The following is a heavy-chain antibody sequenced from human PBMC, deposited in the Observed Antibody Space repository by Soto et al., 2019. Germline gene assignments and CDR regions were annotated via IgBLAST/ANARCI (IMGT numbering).Heavy chain of an antibody. D-gene: IGHD2-21*02. Sequence: QVQLVQSGAEVKKPGASVKVSCKASGYTFTSYYMHWVRQAPGQGLEWMGIINPSGGSTSYAQKFQGRVTMTRDTSTSTVYMEXXXXXXXXXXXYXXXXXXXXXXTARPYGMDVWGQGTTVTVSS. CDR2: INPSGGST. J-gene: IGHJ6*02. V-gene: IGHV1-46*01. CDR1: GYTFTSYY. CDR3: XXXXXXXXTARPYGMDV.